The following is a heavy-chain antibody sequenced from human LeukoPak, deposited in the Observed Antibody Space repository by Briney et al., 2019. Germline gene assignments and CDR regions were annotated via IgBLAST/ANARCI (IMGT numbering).Heavy chain of an antibody. CDR3: ARGSSYSSSSDY. V-gene: IGHV1-69*13. D-gene: IGHD6-6*01. J-gene: IGHJ4*02. Sequence: SVKVSCKASGGTFSSYAISWVRQAPGQGLEWMGGIIPIFGTADYAQKFQGRVTITADESTSTAYMELSSLRSEDTAVYYCARGSSYSSSSDYWGQGTLVTVSS. CDR2: IIPIFGTA. CDR1: GGTFSSYA.